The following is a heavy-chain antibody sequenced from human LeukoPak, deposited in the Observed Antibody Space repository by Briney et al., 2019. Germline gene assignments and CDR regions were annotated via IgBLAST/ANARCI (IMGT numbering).Heavy chain of an antibody. V-gene: IGHV3-30*01. Sequence: PGGSLRLSCAASGFNFRSYAFHWVRQAPGKGLERVAVISHDGTNQNYADYVKGRFIISRDNSNNSLYLQLNSLRPEDTAVFFCAREMDSSYWYEPYFDPWGQGALVTVSS. J-gene: IGHJ5*02. CDR1: GFNFRSYA. CDR2: ISHDGTNQ. CDR3: AREMDSSYWYEPYFDP. D-gene: IGHD6-13*01.